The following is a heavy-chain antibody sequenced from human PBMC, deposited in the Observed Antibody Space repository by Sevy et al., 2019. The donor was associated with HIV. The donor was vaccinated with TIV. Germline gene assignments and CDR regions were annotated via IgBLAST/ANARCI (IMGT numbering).Heavy chain of an antibody. Sequence: GGSLRLSCVGSGINIRNDWMHWVRQAPGKGLEWVSRINEHGTTINYADSVKGRFTISKDYAKNTLYLQMNSLRVADTAMYYYAKDLFGSTDSWGQGVLVTVSS. D-gene: IGHD1-26*01. CDR1: GINIRNDW. V-gene: IGHV3-74*01. CDR3: AKDLFGSTDS. J-gene: IGHJ4*02. CDR2: INEHGTTI.